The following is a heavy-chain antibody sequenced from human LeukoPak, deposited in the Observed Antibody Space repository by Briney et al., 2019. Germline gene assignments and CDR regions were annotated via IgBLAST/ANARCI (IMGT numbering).Heavy chain of an antibody. V-gene: IGHV3-23*01. CDR2: ISGSGGST. J-gene: IGHJ4*02. CDR3: AKTPTRTVTTCFDY. D-gene: IGHD4-17*01. CDR1: GFTFSDYY. Sequence: GGSLRLSCAASGFTFSDYYMSWVRQAPGKGLEWVSAISGSGGSTYYADSVKGRFTISRDNSKNTLYLQMNSLRAEDTAVYYCAKTPTRTVTTCFDYWGQGTLVTVSS.